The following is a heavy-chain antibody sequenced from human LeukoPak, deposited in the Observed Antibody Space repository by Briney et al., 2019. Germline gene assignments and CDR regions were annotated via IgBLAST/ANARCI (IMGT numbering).Heavy chain of an antibody. CDR3: VKDPVGYDSSGYRDY. CDR1: GFTFDDYT. Sequence: GGSLRLSCAASGFTFDDYTMHWVRQAPGKGLEWVSGISVSGHKTYHADSVKGRFTISRDNSNNMVYLQMNSLRAEDTAVYYCVKDPVGYDSSGYRDYWGQGTLVTVSS. CDR2: ISVSGHKT. J-gene: IGHJ4*02. V-gene: IGHV3-23*01. D-gene: IGHD3-22*01.